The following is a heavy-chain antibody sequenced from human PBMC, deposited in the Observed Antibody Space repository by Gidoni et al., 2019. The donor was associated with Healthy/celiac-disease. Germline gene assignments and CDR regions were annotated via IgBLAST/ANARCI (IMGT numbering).Heavy chain of an antibody. Sequence: EVQLVESGGGLVQPGGSRRLPCAASGFTVSSYWMSWVRQAPGKGLEWVANIKQDGSEKYYVDSVKGRFTISRDNAKNSLYLQMNSLRAEDTAVYYCARFLPPTMADAFDIWGQGTMVTVSS. CDR2: IKQDGSEK. J-gene: IGHJ3*02. CDR3: ARFLPPTMADAFDI. CDR1: GFTVSSYW. V-gene: IGHV3-7*03. D-gene: IGHD3-10*01.